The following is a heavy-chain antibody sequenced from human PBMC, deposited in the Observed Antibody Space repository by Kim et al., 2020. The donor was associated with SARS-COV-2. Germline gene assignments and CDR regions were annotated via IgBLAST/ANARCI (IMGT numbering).Heavy chain of an antibody. CDR3: ASALLNLSDGGAFDI. CDR1: GGSISSSSYY. D-gene: IGHD2-15*01. CDR2: IYYSGST. Sequence: SETLSLTCTVSGGSISSSSYYWGWIRQPPGKGLEWIGSIYYSGSTYYNPSLKSRVTISVDTSKNQFSLKLSSVTAADTAVYYCASALLNLSDGGAFDIWGQGTMVTVSS. V-gene: IGHV4-39*07. J-gene: IGHJ3*02.